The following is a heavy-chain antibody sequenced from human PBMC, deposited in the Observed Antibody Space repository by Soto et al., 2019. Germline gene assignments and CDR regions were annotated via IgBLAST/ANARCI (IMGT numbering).Heavy chain of an antibody. CDR2: INPNSGGT. CDR3: ARGPSSSSPHDAFDI. D-gene: IGHD6-6*01. CDR1: GYTFTGYY. Sequence: ASVKVSFKASGYTFTGYYMHCVRQAPGKGLEWMGWINPNSGGTNYAQKFQGWVTMTRDTSISTAYMELSRLRSDDTAVYYCARGPSSSSPHDAFDIWGQGTMVTVSS. J-gene: IGHJ3*02. V-gene: IGHV1-2*04.